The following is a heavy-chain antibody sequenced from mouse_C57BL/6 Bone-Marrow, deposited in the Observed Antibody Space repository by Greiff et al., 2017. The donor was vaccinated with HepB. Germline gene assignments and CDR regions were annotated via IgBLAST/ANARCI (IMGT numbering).Heavy chain of an antibody. CDR1: GYTFTSYG. V-gene: IGHV1-81*01. D-gene: IGHD1-1*01. J-gene: IGHJ4*01. CDR2: IYPRSGNT. Sequence: VQLQQSGAELARPGASVKLSCKASGYTFTSYGISWVKQRTGRGLEWIGEIYPRSGNTYYNEKFKGKATLTADKSSSTAYMELRSLTSEDSAVYFCYYYGSFYYAMDYWGQGTSVTVSS. CDR3: YYYGSFYYAMDY.